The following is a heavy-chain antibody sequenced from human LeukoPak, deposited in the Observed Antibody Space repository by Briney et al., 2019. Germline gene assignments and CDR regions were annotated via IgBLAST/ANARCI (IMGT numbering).Heavy chain of an antibody. CDR2: IYSSGST. CDR1: DGSINDYY. CDR3: ARGVRRITMVRGFAYYYMDV. J-gene: IGHJ6*03. D-gene: IGHD3-10*01. V-gene: IGHV4-4*07. Sequence: SETLSLTCTVSDGSINDYYWTWIRQPAGNRLEWIGRIYSSGSTSYNPSLKSRVTMSVDTSKNQFSLRLSSVTAADTAVYYCARGVRRITMVRGFAYYYMDVWGKGTTVTISS.